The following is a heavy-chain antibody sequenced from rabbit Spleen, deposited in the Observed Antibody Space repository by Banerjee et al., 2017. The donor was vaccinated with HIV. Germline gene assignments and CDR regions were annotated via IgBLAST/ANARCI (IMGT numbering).Heavy chain of an antibody. Sequence: QSLEESGGDLVKPGASLTLTCTASGFSFSGSHYMCWVRQAPGKGLEWIACIYAGGSGGTYYASWAKGRFTISKTSSTTVTLQMTSLTVADTATYFCAKSDYGDDGYNSWGPGTLVTVS. CDR3: AKSDYGDDGYNS. CDR2: IYAGGSGGT. D-gene: IGHD2-1*01. J-gene: IGHJ2*02. V-gene: IGHV1S40*01. CDR1: GFSFSGSHY.